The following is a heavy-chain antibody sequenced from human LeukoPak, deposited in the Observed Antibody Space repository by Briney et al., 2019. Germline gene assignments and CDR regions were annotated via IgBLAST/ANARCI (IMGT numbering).Heavy chain of an antibody. V-gene: IGHV4-39*07. Sequence: SETLSLTCTVSGGSISSSSYYWGWIRQPPGKGLEWIGSIYYSGSSYYNPSLKSRVTISVDTSKNQFSLKLSSVTAADTAVYYCARDPPLLRYFDSFRAFDIWGQGTMVTVSS. CDR3: ARDPPLLRYFDSFRAFDI. CDR2: IYYSGSS. J-gene: IGHJ3*02. D-gene: IGHD3-9*01. CDR1: GGSISSSSYY.